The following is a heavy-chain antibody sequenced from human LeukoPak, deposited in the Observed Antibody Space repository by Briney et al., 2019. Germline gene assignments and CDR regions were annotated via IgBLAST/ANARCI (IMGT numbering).Heavy chain of an antibody. CDR1: GFTFSSYA. CDR2: ISGSGSST. CDR3: AKGVAVASPYYFDY. V-gene: IGHV3-23*01. Sequence: PGESLRLSCAASGFTFSSYAMSWVRQAPGKGLEWVSPISGSGSSTYYADSVKGRFTISRDNSKNTLYLQMNSLRAEDTAVYYCAKGVAVASPYYFDYWGQGTLVTVSS. J-gene: IGHJ4*02. D-gene: IGHD6-19*01.